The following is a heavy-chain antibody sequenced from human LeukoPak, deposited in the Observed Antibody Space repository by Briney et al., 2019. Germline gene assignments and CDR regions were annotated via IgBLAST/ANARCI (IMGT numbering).Heavy chain of an antibody. V-gene: IGHV4-61*02. CDR1: GGSISSGSYY. J-gene: IGHJ6*03. CDR2: IYTSGST. Sequence: KTSQTLSLXCTVSGGSISSGSYYWSWIRQPAGKGLEWIGRIYTSGSTNYNPSLKSRVTISVDTSKNQFSLKLSSVTAADTAVYYCARVVPAAETYYYYYMDVWGKGTTVTVSS. CDR3: ARVVPAAETYYYYYMDV. D-gene: IGHD2-2*01.